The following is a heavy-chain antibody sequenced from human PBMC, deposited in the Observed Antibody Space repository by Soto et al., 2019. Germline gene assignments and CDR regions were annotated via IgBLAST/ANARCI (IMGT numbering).Heavy chain of an antibody. CDR1: GGSFSGYY. CDR2: INHSGST. Sequence: QVQLQQWGAGLLKPSETLSLTCAVYGGSFSGYYWSWIRQPPGKGLEWIGEINHSGSTNYNPSLKSRVTISVDTSKNQFSLKLSSVTAADTAVYYCARADFYYYGMDVWGQGTTVTVSS. V-gene: IGHV4-34*01. J-gene: IGHJ6*02. CDR3: ARADFYYYGMDV.